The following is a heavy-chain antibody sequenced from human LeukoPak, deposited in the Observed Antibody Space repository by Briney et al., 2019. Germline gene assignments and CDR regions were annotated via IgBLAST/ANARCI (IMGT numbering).Heavy chain of an antibody. J-gene: IGHJ4*02. V-gene: IGHV3-53*01. CDR2: IYSGGAT. Sequence: GRSLRLSCAVSEFSVSSNYMNWVRQAPGKGLEWVSVIYSGGATYYADSVRGRFTISRDNSKNMVSLQMTSLGAEDTAVYYCARGRFSGPDDYWGQGTLVTVSS. D-gene: IGHD6-19*01. CDR3: ARGRFSGPDDY. CDR1: EFSVSSNY.